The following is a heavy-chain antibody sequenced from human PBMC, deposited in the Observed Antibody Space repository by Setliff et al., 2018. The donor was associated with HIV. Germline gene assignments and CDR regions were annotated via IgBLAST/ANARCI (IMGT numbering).Heavy chain of an antibody. CDR3: AKDGGGSKGAFDI. Sequence: GGSLRLSCAASGFTFSNYGMHWVRQAPGKGLEWVTFIRNDASNTYYADSVKGRFTISRDNSKNTLYLQMNSLRAEDTAVYYCAKDGGGSKGAFDIWGQGTMVTVS. D-gene: IGHD3-16*01. CDR1: GFTFSNYG. J-gene: IGHJ3*02. CDR2: IRNDASNT. V-gene: IGHV3-30*02.